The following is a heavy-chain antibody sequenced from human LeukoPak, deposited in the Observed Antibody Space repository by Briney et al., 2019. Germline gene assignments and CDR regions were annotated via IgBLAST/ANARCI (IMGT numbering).Heavy chain of an antibody. CDR3: ARVAVDYYDSSGYYPRYYYGMDV. Sequence: KPSETLSLTCTVSGGSISGYYWNRIRQPPGKGLEWIGEINHSGSTNYNPSLKSRVTISVDTSKNQFSLKLSSVTAADTAVYYCARVAVDYYDSSGYYPRYYYGMDVWGQGTTVTVSS. CDR2: INHSGST. V-gene: IGHV4-34*01. D-gene: IGHD3-22*01. CDR1: GGSISGYY. J-gene: IGHJ6*02.